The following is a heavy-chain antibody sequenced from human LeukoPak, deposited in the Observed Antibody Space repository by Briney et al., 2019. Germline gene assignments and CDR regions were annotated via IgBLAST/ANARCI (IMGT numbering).Heavy chain of an antibody. J-gene: IGHJ5*02. V-gene: IGHV1-2*06. CDR3: ARDKRAYATWFDP. CDR1: GYTFTGYY. CDR2: INPNSGGT. Sequence: ASVKVSCKASGYTFTGYYMHWVRQAPGQGLEWMGRINPNSGGTNYAQKFQGRVTMTRDTSISIAYMELSRLRSDDTAVYYCARDKRAYATWFDPWGQGTLVTVSS. D-gene: IGHD2-8*01.